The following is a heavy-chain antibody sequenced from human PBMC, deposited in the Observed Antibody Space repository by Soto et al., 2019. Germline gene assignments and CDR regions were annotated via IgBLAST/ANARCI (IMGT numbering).Heavy chain of an antibody. Sequence: GGSLRLSCAAFGFTFSSYDMHWVRQATGKGLEWVSAIGTAGDTYYPGSVKGRFTISRENAKNSLYLQMNSLRAGETAVYYCARGNYYDFWSGSGALGNAFDIWGQGTMVTVSS. D-gene: IGHD3-3*01. V-gene: IGHV3-13*01. J-gene: IGHJ3*02. CDR1: GFTFSSYD. CDR2: IGTAGDT. CDR3: ARGNYYDFWSGSGALGNAFDI.